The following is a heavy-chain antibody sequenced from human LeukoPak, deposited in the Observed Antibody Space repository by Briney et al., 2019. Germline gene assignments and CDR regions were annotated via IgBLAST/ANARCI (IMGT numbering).Heavy chain of an antibody. D-gene: IGHD1-26*01. Sequence: ASVKVSCKASGGTFRSNAISWVRQAPGQGLEWMGGITPIFGTANYAQKFQGRVTITAVESMSTAYMELSSLRSEDTAVYYCARESIVGAKLFDYWGQGTLVTVSS. CDR1: GGTFRSNA. CDR2: ITPIFGTA. J-gene: IGHJ4*02. V-gene: IGHV1-69*13. CDR3: ARESIVGAKLFDY.